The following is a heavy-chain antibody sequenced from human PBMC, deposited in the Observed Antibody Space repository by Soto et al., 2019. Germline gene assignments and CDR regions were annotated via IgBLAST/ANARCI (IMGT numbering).Heavy chain of an antibody. V-gene: IGHV3-23*01. CDR1: GFTFSSYA. D-gene: IGHD2-8*02. CDR2: VSGSAGST. Sequence: EVQLLESGGGLVKPGGSLRLSCAASGFTFSSYAMSWDRQAPGKGLEWVSVVSGSAGSTYYADSVKGRFTISRDKSKNTLDLQMHRLIAEDTAVDDGAKEASTGLTSFASWGRGTGVTVPS. CDR3: AKEASTGLTSFAS. J-gene: IGHJ2*01.